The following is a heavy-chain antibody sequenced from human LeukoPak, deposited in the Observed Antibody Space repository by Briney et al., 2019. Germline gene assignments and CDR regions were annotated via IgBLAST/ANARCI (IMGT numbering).Heavy chain of an antibody. Sequence: GASVKVSCKASGYTFTSYGISWVRQAPGQGLEWMGWISAYNGNTNYAQKLQGRVTMTTDTSTSTAYMELRSLRSDDTAVYYCAREPPERFGELPPVGFDPWGQGTLVTVSS. CDR2: ISAYNGNT. J-gene: IGHJ5*02. V-gene: IGHV1-18*01. CDR3: AREPPERFGELPPVGFDP. CDR1: GYTFTSYG. D-gene: IGHD3-10*01.